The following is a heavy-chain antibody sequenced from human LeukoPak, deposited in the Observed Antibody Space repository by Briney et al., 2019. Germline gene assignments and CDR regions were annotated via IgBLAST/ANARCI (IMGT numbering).Heavy chain of an antibody. V-gene: IGHV4-38-2*02. CDR3: ARGRGSSWYWEYYYYYMDV. CDR1: GYSISTGYY. CDR2: FYHGGST. D-gene: IGHD6-13*01. Sequence: SETLSLTCTVSGYSISTGYYWDWIRQPPGKGLEWIGTFYHGGSTYYNPSLKSRVTISVDTSKNQSSLKLSSVTAADTAVYYCARGRGSSWYWEYYYYYMDVWGKGTTVTVSS. J-gene: IGHJ6*03.